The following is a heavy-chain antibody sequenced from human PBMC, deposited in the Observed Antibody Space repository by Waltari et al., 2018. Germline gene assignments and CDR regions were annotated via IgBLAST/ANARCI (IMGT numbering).Heavy chain of an antibody. Sequence: EVQLVESGGDLVKPGGSLRLSCAASGFTFSSYSMNWVRQVPGKGLECGSFISSGGSNIDYADSVKGRFTISRDNAKNSLYLQMNSLRVDDTAVYYCARIDGYNPDYWGQGTLVTVSS. J-gene: IGHJ4*02. D-gene: IGHD5-18*01. CDR1: GFTFSSYS. CDR3: ARIDGYNPDY. CDR2: ISSGGSNI. V-gene: IGHV3-21*01.